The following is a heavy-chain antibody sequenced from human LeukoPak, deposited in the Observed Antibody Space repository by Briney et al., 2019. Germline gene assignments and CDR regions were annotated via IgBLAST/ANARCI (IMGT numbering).Heavy chain of an antibody. Sequence: ASVKVSCKASGYTCTDHYMHWVRQAPGQGLEWMGWINPNSRGTDSAQKFQGRFSMTRDTSISTAYMELSRLRSDDTAVYYCARRAREYSHDAFDIWGQGTMVTVSS. CDR2: INPNSRGT. D-gene: IGHD5-18*01. CDR1: GYTCTDHY. V-gene: IGHV1-2*02. J-gene: IGHJ3*02. CDR3: ARRAREYSHDAFDI.